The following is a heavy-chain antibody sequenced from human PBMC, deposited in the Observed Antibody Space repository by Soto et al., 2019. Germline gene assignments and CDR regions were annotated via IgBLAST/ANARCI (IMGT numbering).Heavy chain of an antibody. V-gene: IGHV3-30-3*01. J-gene: IGHJ5*02. Sequence: GGSLRLSCAASGFTFSSTAMHWVRQAPGKGLEWVAVITSNENNRYYADSVKGRFTISRDNSKNTLYLQMNSLRAEDTAVYYCARVSALRAFDPWGQGTLVTVSS. CDR1: GFTFSSTA. CDR2: ITSNENNR. CDR3: ARVSALRAFDP. D-gene: IGHD2-15*01.